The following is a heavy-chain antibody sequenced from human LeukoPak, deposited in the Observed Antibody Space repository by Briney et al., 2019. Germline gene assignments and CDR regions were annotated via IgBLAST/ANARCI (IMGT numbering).Heavy chain of an antibody. CDR2: INHSGST. D-gene: IGHD2-2*01. CDR1: GGSFSGYY. CDR3: ARGREELVVPAYYFDY. J-gene: IGHJ4*02. Sequence: SETLSLTCAVYGGSFSGYYWSWIRQPPGKGLEWIGEINHSGSTNYNPSLKSRVTISVDTSKNQFSLKLSSVTAVDTAVYYCARGREELVVPAYYFDYWGQGTLVTVSS. V-gene: IGHV4-34*01.